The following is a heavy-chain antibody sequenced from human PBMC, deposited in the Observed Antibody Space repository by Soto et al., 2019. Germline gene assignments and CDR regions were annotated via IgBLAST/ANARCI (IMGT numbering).Heavy chain of an antibody. D-gene: IGHD6-13*01. J-gene: IGHJ4*02. CDR1: GYTFISYG. CDR3: ARDRGYSRDY. CDR2: ISAYNGNT. Sequence: QVQLLQSGAEVKKPGASLKVSCKASGYTFISYGISWVRQAPGQGLEWMGRISAYNGNTNYAQKLQDRVTMTTDTATSTAYMERRSLRSDDTAVHYWARDRGYSRDYCGQGTLVTV. V-gene: IGHV1-18*01.